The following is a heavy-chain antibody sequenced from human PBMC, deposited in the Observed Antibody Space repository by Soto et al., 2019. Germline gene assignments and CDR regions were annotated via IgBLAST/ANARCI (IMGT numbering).Heavy chain of an antibody. CDR3: ARGDSSGWADY. Sequence: GGSLRLSCAASGFTFSSYAMHWVRQAPGKGLEWVAVISYDGSNKYYADSVKGRFTISRDNSKNTLYLQMNSLRAEDTAVYYCARGDSSGWADYWGQGTLVTDSS. CDR2: ISYDGSNK. J-gene: IGHJ4*02. V-gene: IGHV3-30-3*01. CDR1: GFTFSSYA. D-gene: IGHD6-19*01.